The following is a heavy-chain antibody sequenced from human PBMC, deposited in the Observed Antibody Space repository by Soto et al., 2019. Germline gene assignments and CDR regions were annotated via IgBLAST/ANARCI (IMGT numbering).Heavy chain of an antibody. J-gene: IGHJ6*02. Sequence: SETLSLTCAVYGESFRGSYWSWIRQPPGRGLEWIGEIIHTGSTNYNPSLKSRVTISVDTSKNQFSLRLSSVTAADTGVYHCVRARKSSVWLLDRLLYCYYGIDVWGQGTTVTVSS. V-gene: IGHV4-34*12. CDR2: IIHTGST. CDR3: VRARKSSVWLLDRLLYCYYGIDV. CDR1: GESFRGSY. D-gene: IGHD6-19*01.